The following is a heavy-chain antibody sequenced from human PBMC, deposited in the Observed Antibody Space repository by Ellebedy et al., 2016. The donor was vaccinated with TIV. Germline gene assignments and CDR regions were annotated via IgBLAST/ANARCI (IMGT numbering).Heavy chain of an antibody. CDR1: GYSFTSYW. Sequence: PGGSLRLSCKGSGYSFTSYWIGWVRQMPGKGLEWMGIIYLGDSDTRYSPSLQGQVTISADESISTAYLQWSSLKASDTAMYYCARLVPPTFVVVVAAHLAGSAFDIWGQGTMVTVSS. J-gene: IGHJ3*02. D-gene: IGHD2-15*01. CDR3: ARLVPPTFVVVVAAHLAGSAFDI. V-gene: IGHV5-51*01. CDR2: IYLGDSDT.